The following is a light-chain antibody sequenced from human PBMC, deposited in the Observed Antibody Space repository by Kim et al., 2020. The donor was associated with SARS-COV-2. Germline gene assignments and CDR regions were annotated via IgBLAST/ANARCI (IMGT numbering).Light chain of an antibody. V-gene: IGLV1-44*01. CDR2: NSS. CDR1: NSNIGSNT. Sequence: QFVLTQPPSASGTPGQRVTISCSGSNSNIGSNTVNWYQKFPGTAPKLLIFNSSQRPSGVPARFSGSKSGTSASLAISGLQSEDESDYFCAAWDDSLNGVVFGGGTQLTVL. J-gene: IGLJ2*01. CDR3: AAWDDSLNGVV.